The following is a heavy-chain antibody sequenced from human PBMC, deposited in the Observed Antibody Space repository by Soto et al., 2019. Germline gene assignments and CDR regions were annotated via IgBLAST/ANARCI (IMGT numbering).Heavy chain of an antibody. CDR1: GFTVSSNY. Sequence: PGGSLRLSCAASGFTVSSNYMSWVRQAPGKGLEWVSVIYSGGSTYYADSVKGRFTISRHNSKNTLYLQMNSLRAEDTAVFYCARTSPHTSPTTPTFDYWGQGTLVTVSS. V-gene: IGHV3-53*04. CDR3: ARTSPHTSPTTPTFDY. CDR2: IYSGGST. J-gene: IGHJ4*02. D-gene: IGHD4-17*01.